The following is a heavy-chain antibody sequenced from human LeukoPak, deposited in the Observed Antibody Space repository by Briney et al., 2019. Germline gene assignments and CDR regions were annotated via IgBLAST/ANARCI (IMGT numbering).Heavy chain of an antibody. CDR3: ASQILGDCGGGSCYGNY. CDR2: INHSGST. V-gene: IGHV4-34*01. J-gene: IGHJ4*02. CDR1: GGSFSGYY. Sequence: SETLSLTCAVYGGSFSGYYWSWIRQPPGKGLEWIGEINHSGSTNYNPSLKSRVTISVDTSKNQFSLKLSSVTAADTAVYYCASQILGDCGGGSCYGNYWGQGTLVTVSS. D-gene: IGHD2-15*01.